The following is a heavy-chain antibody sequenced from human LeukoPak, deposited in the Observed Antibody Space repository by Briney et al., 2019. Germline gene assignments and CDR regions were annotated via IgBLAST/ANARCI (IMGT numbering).Heavy chain of an antibody. CDR3: ARDLPLHDYGDYVDAFDI. CDR2: IYYSGST. V-gene: IGHV4-61*01. J-gene: IGHJ3*02. CDR1: GGSVSSGSYY. D-gene: IGHD4-17*01. Sequence: SETLSLTCTVSGGSVSSGSYYWSWIRQPPGKGLEWIGYIYYSGSTNYNPSLKSRVTISVDTSKNQFSLKLSSVTAADTAVYYCARDLPLHDYGDYVDAFDIWGQGTMVTVSS.